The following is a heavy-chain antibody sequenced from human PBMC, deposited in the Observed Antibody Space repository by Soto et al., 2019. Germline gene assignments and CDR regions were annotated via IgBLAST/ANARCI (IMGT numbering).Heavy chain of an antibody. CDR3: ANWATDGYNPGGRWFDY. CDR1: GFTFSSYA. Sequence: GGSLRLSCAASGFTFSSYAMSWVRQAPGKGLEWVSAISGSGGSTYYADSVKGRFTISRDNSKNTLYLQMNSLRAEDTAVYYCANWATDGYNPGGRWFDYWGQGTLVTVSS. V-gene: IGHV3-23*01. CDR2: ISGSGGST. J-gene: IGHJ4*02. D-gene: IGHD5-12*01.